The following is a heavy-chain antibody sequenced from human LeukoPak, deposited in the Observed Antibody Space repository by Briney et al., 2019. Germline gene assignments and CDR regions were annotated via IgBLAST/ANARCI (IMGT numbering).Heavy chain of an antibody. CDR1: GFTFSSYS. D-gene: IGHD3-22*01. J-gene: IGHJ4*02. V-gene: IGHV3-48*01. CDR2: ISSSSSTI. Sequence: QPGGSLRLSCAASGFTFSSYSMNWVRQAPGKGLEWVSYISSSSSTIYYADSVKGRFTISRDNAKNSLYLQMNSLRAEDTAVYYCARSYYYDSSGYYDFDYWGQGTLVTVSS. CDR3: ARSYYYDSSGYYDFDY.